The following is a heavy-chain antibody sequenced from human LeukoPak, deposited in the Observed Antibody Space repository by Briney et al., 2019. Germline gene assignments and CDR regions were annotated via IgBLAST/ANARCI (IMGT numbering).Heavy chain of an antibody. CDR2: VYYTGST. Sequence: SETLSLTRSISGGSFSTYYWTWVRQPPGKSLEWIGCVYYTGSTVYNPSLRSRLALSIDTSNNQFSLKLNSVTAADTAVYFCARSGDECDSTGFDHWGKGILVTVSS. CDR1: GGSFSTYY. CDR3: ARSGDECDSTGFDH. D-gene: IGHD2-21*02. J-gene: IGHJ4*02. V-gene: IGHV4-59*08.